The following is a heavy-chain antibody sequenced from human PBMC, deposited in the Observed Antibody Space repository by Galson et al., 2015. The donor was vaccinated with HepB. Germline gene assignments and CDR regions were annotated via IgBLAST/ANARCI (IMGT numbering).Heavy chain of an antibody. V-gene: IGHV5-51*01. D-gene: IGHD5-18*01. CDR1: GYIFTNYW. CDR3: ARQVPYSYGPYFYYYMDV. Sequence: QSGAEVKKPGESLKISCKGSGYIFTNYWIGWVRQMPGKGLEWMGVIYPGDSDIRYSPSFQGQVTISADASISTAYLQWGSLKASDTAMYYCARQVPYSYGPYFYYYMDVWGKGTTVTVS. CDR2: IYPGDSDI. J-gene: IGHJ6*03.